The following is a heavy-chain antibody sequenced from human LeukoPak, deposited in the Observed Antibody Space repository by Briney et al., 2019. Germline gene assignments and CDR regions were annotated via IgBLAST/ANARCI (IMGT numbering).Heavy chain of an antibody. CDR3: AKDLSLWSDY. J-gene: IGHJ4*02. V-gene: IGHV3-23*01. CDR2: ISGSGGST. D-gene: IGHD3-10*01. Sequence: GGSLRLSCAASGYTFSSYAMSWVRQAPGKGLEWVSAISGSGGSTYYADSVKGRFTISRDNSKNTLYLQMNSLKGEDTAVYYCAKDLSLWSDYWGQGTLVTVSS. CDR1: GYTFSSYA.